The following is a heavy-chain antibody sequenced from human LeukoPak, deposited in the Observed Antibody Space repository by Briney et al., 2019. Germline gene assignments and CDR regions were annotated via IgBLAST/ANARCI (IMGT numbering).Heavy chain of an antibody. Sequence: GGSLRLSCAVSGIMFSSHAISWVRQAPGKGLEWVSAISGSGGTTYYADSVKGRFTISRDNSKNTLSLQMNSLRADDTAVYYCAKEGTTGITPLLDYWGQGTLVTVSS. CDR3: AKEGTTGITPLLDY. D-gene: IGHD1-1*01. CDR1: GIMFSSHA. CDR2: ISGSGGTT. V-gene: IGHV3-23*01. J-gene: IGHJ4*02.